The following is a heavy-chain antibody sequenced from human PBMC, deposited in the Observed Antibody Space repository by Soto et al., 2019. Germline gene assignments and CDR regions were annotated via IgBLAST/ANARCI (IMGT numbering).Heavy chain of an antibody. CDR3: ASAKSVDTGSHWYFDL. CDR2: IIPIFGTA. Sequence: SVKVSCKASGGTCSSYAISWVRQAPGQGLEWMGGIIPIFGTANYAQKFQGRVTITADESTSTAYMELSSLRSEDTAVYYCASAKSVDTGSHWYFDLWCRGTLVNVSS. CDR1: GGTCSSYA. J-gene: IGHJ2*01. V-gene: IGHV1-69*13. D-gene: IGHD2-15*01.